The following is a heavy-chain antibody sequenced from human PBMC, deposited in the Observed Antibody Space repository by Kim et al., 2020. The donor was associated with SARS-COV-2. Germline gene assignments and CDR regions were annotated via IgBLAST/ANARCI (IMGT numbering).Heavy chain of an antibody. V-gene: IGHV3-33*06. CDR2: IWFDGSNK. J-gene: IGHJ6*01. CDR1: GFAFSNYG. Sequence: GGSLRLSCAASGFAFSNYGMHWVRQAPGKGLAWVAVIWFDGSNKYYVDSVKGRFTISRDNSKNTLYLQMNSLRAEDTAVYYCAKEGDEMWSNGRYY. CDR3: AKEGDEMWSNGRYY. D-gene: IGHD3-16*01.